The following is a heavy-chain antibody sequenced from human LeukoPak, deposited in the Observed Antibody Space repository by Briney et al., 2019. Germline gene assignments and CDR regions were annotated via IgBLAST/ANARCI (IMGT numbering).Heavy chain of an antibody. CDR1: GFTFSGSA. Sequence: PGGSLRLSCAASGFTFSGSAMHWVRQASGKGLEWVGRIRSKANSYATAYAASVKGRFTISRDDSKNTAYLQMNSLKTEDTAVCYCTRATMVRGVITKQFDYWGQGTLVTVSS. D-gene: IGHD3-10*01. CDR2: IRSKANSYAT. CDR3: TRATMVRGVITKQFDY. J-gene: IGHJ4*02. V-gene: IGHV3-73*01.